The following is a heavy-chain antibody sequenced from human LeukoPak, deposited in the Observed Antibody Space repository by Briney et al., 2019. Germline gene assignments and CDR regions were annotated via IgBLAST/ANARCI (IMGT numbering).Heavy chain of an antibody. J-gene: IGHJ3*02. CDR1: GVTFRSYA. D-gene: IGHD3-22*01. Sequence: PGGSLRLSCAASGVTFRSYAMSWVRQAPGKGLEWVSAISGSGGSTYYADSVKGRFTISRGNSKNTLYLQMNSLRAEDTAVYYCAKDQTYYYDSSGYYPNDAFDIWGQGTMVTVSS. CDR3: AKDQTYYYDSSGYYPNDAFDI. V-gene: IGHV3-23*01. CDR2: ISGSGGST.